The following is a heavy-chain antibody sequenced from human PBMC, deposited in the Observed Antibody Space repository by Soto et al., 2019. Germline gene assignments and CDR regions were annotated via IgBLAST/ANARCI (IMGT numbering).Heavy chain of an antibody. V-gene: IGHV4-4*02. CDR1: GGSISSSNW. CDR3: ARQGNHIVATVNLDY. CDR2: IYHSGST. D-gene: IGHD5-12*01. Sequence: QVQLQESGPGLVKPSGTLSLTCAVSGGSISSSNWWSWVRQPPGKGLEWIGEIYHSGSTNYNPSLKSRVTLSVDKSKNQFALKLSSVTAADTAVYYCARQGNHIVATVNLDYWGQGTLVTVSS. J-gene: IGHJ4*02.